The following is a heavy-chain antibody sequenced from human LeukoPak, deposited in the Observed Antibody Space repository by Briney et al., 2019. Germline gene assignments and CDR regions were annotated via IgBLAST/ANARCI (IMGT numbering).Heavy chain of an antibody. V-gene: IGHV4-39*07. D-gene: IGHD1-1*01. CDR3: ARRYNWNDRWD. CDR2: IYYSGST. Sequence: SETLSLTCTVSGGSISSTNYYWGWIRQPPRKGLEWIGSIYYSGSTYYNPSLKSRLTISLDTSKNQFSLRLSSVTAADTAFYYCARRYNWNDRWDWGQGTLVTVSP. J-gene: IGHJ4*02. CDR1: GGSISSTNYY.